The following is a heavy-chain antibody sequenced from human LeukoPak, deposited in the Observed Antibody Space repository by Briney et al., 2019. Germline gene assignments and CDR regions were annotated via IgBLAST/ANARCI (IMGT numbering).Heavy chain of an antibody. Sequence: LSLTCTVSGGSISSYYWSWIQQPPGKGLEWVSYISSSGSTIYYADSVKGRFTISRDNAKNSLYLQMNSLRAEDTAVYYCARDRGDGYNSPLDYWGQGTLVTVSS. J-gene: IGHJ4*02. CDR2: ISSSGSTI. D-gene: IGHD5-24*01. CDR3: ARDRGDGYNSPLDY. CDR1: GGSISSYY. V-gene: IGHV3-11*04.